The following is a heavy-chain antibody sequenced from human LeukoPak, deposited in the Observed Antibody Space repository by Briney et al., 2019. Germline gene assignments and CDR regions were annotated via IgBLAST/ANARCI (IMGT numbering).Heavy chain of an antibody. J-gene: IGHJ4*02. Sequence: ASVTVSFKVSGYTLTELSMHWVRQAPGKGQEWMGGFDPEYGETIYAQKFQGRVTMTEDTSTDTAYMELSSLRSEDTAVYYCATIPDYGGNSAADYWGQGALVTVSS. CDR2: FDPEYGET. CDR1: GYTLTELS. CDR3: ATIPDYGGNSAADY. D-gene: IGHD4-23*01. V-gene: IGHV1-24*01.